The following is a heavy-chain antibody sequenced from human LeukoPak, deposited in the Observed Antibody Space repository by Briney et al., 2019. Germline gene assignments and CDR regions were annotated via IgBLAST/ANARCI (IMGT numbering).Heavy chain of an antibody. CDR3: ARGGLVATLGNWFDP. CDR1: GGTFISYA. V-gene: IGHV1-69*05. Sequence: ASVKVSCKASGGTFISYAISWVRQAPGQGLEWMGGIIPIFGTANYAQKLQGRVTMTTDTSTSTAYMELRSLRSDDTAVYYCARGGLVATLGNWFDPWGQGTLVTVSS. CDR2: IIPIFGTA. D-gene: IGHD5-12*01. J-gene: IGHJ5*02.